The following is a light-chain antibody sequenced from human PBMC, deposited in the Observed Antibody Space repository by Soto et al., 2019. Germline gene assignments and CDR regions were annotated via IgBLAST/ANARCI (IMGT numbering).Light chain of an antibody. Sequence: QPVLTQPPSASGTPGQRGTISCSGSSSNIGSNYVYWYQQLPGTAPKLLIYRNNQRPSGVPDRFSGSKSGTSASLAISGLRSEDEADYYCAAWDDSLSGAYVFGTGTKVTVL. V-gene: IGLV1-47*01. CDR1: SSNIGSNY. CDR3: AAWDDSLSGAYV. CDR2: RNN. J-gene: IGLJ1*01.